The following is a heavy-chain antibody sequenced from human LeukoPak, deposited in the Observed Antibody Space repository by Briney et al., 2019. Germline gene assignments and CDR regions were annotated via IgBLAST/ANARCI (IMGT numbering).Heavy chain of an antibody. D-gene: IGHD3-22*01. J-gene: IGHJ4*02. V-gene: IGHV4-59*01. CDR1: GGSISSYY. CDR3: ARDPPYYDYVGCFYSPLPSDH. Sequence: SETLSLTCTVSGGSISSYYWSWIRQPPGKGLEWIGYIYYSGSTNYNPSLKSRVTISVDTSKNQFSLKLSSVTAADTAVYYCARDPPYYDYVGCFYSPLPSDHWGQGTLVTVS. CDR2: IYYSGST.